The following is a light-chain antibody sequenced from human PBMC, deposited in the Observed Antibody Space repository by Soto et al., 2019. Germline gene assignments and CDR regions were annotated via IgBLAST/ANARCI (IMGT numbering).Light chain of an antibody. V-gene: IGLV2-14*01. J-gene: IGLJ1*01. CDR3: SSYTSSSTSL. CDR1: SSDVGGYNY. Sequence: QSALTQPASVSGSPGQSITISCTGTSSDVGGYNYVSWYQQHPGKALKLMIYDVSNRPSGVSNRFSGSKSGNTASLTISGLQAEDEADYYCSSYTSSSTSLFGTGTKVTVL. CDR2: DVS.